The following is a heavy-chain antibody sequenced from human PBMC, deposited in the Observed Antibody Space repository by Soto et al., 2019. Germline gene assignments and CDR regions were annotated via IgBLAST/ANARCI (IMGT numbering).Heavy chain of an antibody. V-gene: IGHV3-7*01. CDR1: GFTFSSYW. D-gene: IGHD2-15*01. CDR2: IKQDGSEK. J-gene: IGHJ6*03. Sequence: GGSLRLSCAASGFTFSSYWMSWVRQAPGKGLEWVANIKQDGSEKYYVDSVKGRFTISRDNAKNSLYLQMNSLRAEDTAVYYCARVREGYCSGGSCLSYYYYYMDVWGKGTTVTVSS. CDR3: ARVREGYCSGGSCLSYYYYYMDV.